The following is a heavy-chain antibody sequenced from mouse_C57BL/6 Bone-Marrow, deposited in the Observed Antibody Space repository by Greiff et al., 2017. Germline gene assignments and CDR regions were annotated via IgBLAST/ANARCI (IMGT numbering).Heavy chain of an antibody. V-gene: IGHV14-4*01. J-gene: IGHJ3*01. CDR3: TTHSSGPWFAY. Sequence: EVQLQQSGAELVRPGASVKLSCTASGFNFNADHMHWVKQRPEQGLEWIGWIDPENGDTEYASKFQGKATITADTSSNTAYLQLSSLTSEDTAVYYCTTHSSGPWFAYWGQGTLVTVSA. D-gene: IGHD3-2*02. CDR2: IDPENGDT. CDR1: GFNFNADH.